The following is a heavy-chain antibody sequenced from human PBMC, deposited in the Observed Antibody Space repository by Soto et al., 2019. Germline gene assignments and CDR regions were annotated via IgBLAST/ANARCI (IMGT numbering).Heavy chain of an antibody. CDR3: ARYTADDIVVVPAAMGYYYYYMDV. CDR1: GYTFTSYD. D-gene: IGHD2-2*01. V-gene: IGHV1-8*01. J-gene: IGHJ6*03. Sequence: GASVKVSCKASGYTFTSYDINWVRQATGQGLEWMGWMNPNSGNTGYAQKFQGRVTMTRNTSISTAYMELSSLRSEDTAVYYCARYTADDIVVVPAAMGYYYYYMDVWGKGTKVTVSS. CDR2: MNPNSGNT.